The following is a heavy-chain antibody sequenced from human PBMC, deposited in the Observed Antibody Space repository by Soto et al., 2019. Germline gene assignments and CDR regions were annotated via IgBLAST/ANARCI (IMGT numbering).Heavy chain of an antibody. Sequence: KTSETLSLTCTVSGGSIGSGGYYWSWIRQHPGKGLEWIGYIYYSGITYYNPSLKSRVTISVDTSKNQFSLKLSSVTAADTAVYYCARSPGYYFDYWGQGTLVTVPS. V-gene: IGHV4-31*03. CDR3: ARSPGYYFDY. CDR2: IYYSGIT. J-gene: IGHJ4*02. CDR1: GGSIGSGGYY.